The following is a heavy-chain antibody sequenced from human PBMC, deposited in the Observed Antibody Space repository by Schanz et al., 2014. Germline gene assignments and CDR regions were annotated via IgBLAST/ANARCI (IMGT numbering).Heavy chain of an antibody. CDR3: TRDVRLDRRGNWFDP. D-gene: IGHD1-1*01. CDR2: IKSDGSST. CDR1: GFTFSSYW. V-gene: IGHV3-74*01. Sequence: EMQLLESGGGLAQPGGSLRLSCAASGFTFSSYWMHWVRQVPGKGLVWVSRIKSDGSSTSYADSVKGRFTISRDNSKNTLYLQMNSLRAEDTAVYYCTRDVRLDRRGNWFDPWGQGTLVTVSS. J-gene: IGHJ5*02.